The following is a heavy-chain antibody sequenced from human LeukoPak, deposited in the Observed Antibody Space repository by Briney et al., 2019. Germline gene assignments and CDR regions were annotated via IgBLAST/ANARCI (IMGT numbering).Heavy chain of an antibody. Sequence: GGSLRLSCAASGFTFSSYSMNWVRQAPGKGLEWVSSISSSSSYIYYADSVKGRFTISRDNAKNSLYLQMNSLRAEDTAVYYCGRYDCSSTSCLFDYWGQGTLVTVSS. CDR2: ISSSSSYI. J-gene: IGHJ4*02. CDR3: GRYDCSSTSCLFDY. V-gene: IGHV3-21*01. CDR1: GFTFSSYS. D-gene: IGHD2-2*01.